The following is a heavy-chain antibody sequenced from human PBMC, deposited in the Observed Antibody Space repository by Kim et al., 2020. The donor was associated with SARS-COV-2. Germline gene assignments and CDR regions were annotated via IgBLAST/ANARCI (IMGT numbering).Heavy chain of an antibody. J-gene: IGHJ4*02. CDR3: AKRQAAVVTVFDS. D-gene: IGHD6-13*01. CDR2: IGSGGST. V-gene: IGHV3-23*01. Sequence: GGSLRLSCEASGFIFSNYAMSWVRQAPGKGLEWVSAIGSGGSTSYADSVKGRFTISRDNTKNTVYLQMNSLRAEDTAVYYCAKRQAAVVTVFDSCGQGTL. CDR1: GFIFSNYA.